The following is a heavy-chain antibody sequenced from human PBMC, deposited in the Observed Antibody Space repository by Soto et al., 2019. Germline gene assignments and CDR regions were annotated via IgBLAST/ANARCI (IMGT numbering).Heavy chain of an antibody. CDR2: INPNSGGT. CDR1: GYTFTGYY. Sequence: ASVKVSCKASGYTFTGYYMHWVRQAPGQGLEWMGWINPNSGGTNYAQKFQGWVTMTRDTSISTAYMELSRLRSDDTAVYYCARGTTVTTPAGLRYWGQGTLVTVSS. D-gene: IGHD4-17*01. CDR3: ARGTTVTTPAGLRY. J-gene: IGHJ4*02. V-gene: IGHV1-2*04.